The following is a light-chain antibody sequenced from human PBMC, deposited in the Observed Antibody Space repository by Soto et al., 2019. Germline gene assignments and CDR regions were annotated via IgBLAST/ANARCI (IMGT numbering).Light chain of an antibody. V-gene: IGKV2-28*01. J-gene: IGKJ2*01. CDR1: QSLLQSNGYNY. Sequence: DIVMTQSPLSLPVTPGEPASISCRSSQSLLQSNGYNYLDWYLQKPGQSPQLLIYLGSNRASGVPGRFSGSGSGTDFTLKISRVEAEDVGVYYCMQALQAPPTYTFGQGTKLEIK. CDR2: LGS. CDR3: MQALQAPPTYT.